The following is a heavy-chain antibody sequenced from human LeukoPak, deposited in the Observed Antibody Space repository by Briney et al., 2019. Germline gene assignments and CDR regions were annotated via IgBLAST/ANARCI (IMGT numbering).Heavy chain of an antibody. CDR3: ATRIAVAGTYFSGDY. D-gene: IGHD6-19*01. CDR2: ISWNSGSI. CDR1: GFTFDDYA. J-gene: IGHJ4*02. Sequence: GGSLRLSCAASGFTFDDYAMHWVRQAPGKGLEWVSGISWNSGSIGYADSVEGRFTISRDNAKNTLYLQMNSLRAEDTAVYYCATRIAVAGTYFSGDYWGQGTLVTVSS. V-gene: IGHV3-9*01.